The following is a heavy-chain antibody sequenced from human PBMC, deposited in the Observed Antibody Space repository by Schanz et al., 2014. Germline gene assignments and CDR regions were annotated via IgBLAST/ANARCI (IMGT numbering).Heavy chain of an antibody. CDR3: ARARGTYYYYYGMDV. CDR1: GFTFDDYA. CDR2: ISWNSGSI. V-gene: IGHV3-9*01. D-gene: IGHD1-26*01. Sequence: EVQLVESGGGLVQPGRSLRLSCAASGFTFDDYAMHWVRQAPGKGLEWVSGISWNSGSIGYADSVKGRFTISRDNSKNTLYLQMNSLRADDTAVYYCARARGTYYYYYGMDVWGQGTTVTVSS. J-gene: IGHJ6*02.